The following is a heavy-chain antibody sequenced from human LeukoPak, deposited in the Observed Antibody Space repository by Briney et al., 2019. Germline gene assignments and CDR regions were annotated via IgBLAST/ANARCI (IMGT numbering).Heavy chain of an antibody. D-gene: IGHD3-22*01. CDR1: GDSITTSSYY. CDR2: IYYSGST. V-gene: IGHV4-39*01. J-gene: IGHJ4*02. CDR3: ARLETYDSTLDY. Sequence: PSETLSLTCTVSGDSITTSSYYWGWIRQPPGKGLEWIGNIYYSGSTYYNPSLKSRVTISVDTSKNQFSLWLSSVTAAGTAVYYCARLETYDSTLDYWGQGTLVTVSS.